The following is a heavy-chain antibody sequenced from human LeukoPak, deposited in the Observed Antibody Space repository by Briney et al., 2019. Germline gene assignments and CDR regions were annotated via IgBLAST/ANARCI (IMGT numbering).Heavy chain of an antibody. J-gene: IGHJ3*02. D-gene: IGHD4-23*01. CDR2: IKSKTDGGTT. CDR1: GFTFSNAW. V-gene: IGHV3-15*01. CDR3: ARDPLAHDYGGNSVVGAFDI. Sequence: GGSLRLSCAASGFTFSNAWMSWVRQAPGKGLEWVGRIKSKTDGGTTDYAAPVKGRFTISRDDSKNTLYLQMNSLRAEDTAVYYCARDPLAHDYGGNSVVGAFDIWGQGTMVTVSS.